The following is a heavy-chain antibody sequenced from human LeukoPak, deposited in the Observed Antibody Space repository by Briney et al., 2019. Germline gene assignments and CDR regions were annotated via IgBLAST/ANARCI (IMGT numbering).Heavy chain of an antibody. D-gene: IGHD3-10*01. V-gene: IGHV4-39*01. CDR2: IYYSGST. CDR3: ARQCSTSDYGSGSYYIYYYYYYMDV. J-gene: IGHJ6*03. CDR1: GGSISSSSYY. Sequence: KPSETLSLTCTVSGGSISSSSYYWGWIRQPPGKGLEWIGSIYYSGSTYYNPSLKSRVTISVDTSKNQFSLKLSSVTAADTAVYYCARQCSTSDYGSGSYYIYYYYYYMDVWGKGTTVTISS.